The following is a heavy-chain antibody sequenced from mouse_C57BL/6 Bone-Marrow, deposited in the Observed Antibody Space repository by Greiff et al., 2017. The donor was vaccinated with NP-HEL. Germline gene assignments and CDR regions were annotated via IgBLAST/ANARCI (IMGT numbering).Heavy chain of an antibody. CDR1: GYTFTSYW. CDR3: VSITTVVARYFDV. V-gene: IGHV1-7*01. CDR2: INPSSGYT. Sequence: VKVVESGAELAKPGASVKLSCKASGYTFTSYWMHWVKQRPGQGLEWIGYINPSSGYTKYNQKFKDKATLTADKSSSTAYMQLSSLTYEDSAVYYCVSITTVVARYFDVWGTGTTVTVSS. D-gene: IGHD1-1*01. J-gene: IGHJ1*03.